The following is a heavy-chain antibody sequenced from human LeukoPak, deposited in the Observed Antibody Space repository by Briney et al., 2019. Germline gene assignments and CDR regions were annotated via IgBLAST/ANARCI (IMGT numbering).Heavy chain of an antibody. CDR3: ARGVYCSGGNCYMPLDP. D-gene: IGHD2-15*01. J-gene: IGHJ5*02. CDR2: INHSGST. Sequence: SETLSLTCAVYGGSFSDYYWTWIRQPPGKGLEWIGEINHSGSTNYSPSLQSRVTISVDTSKNQFSLKLSSVTAADTAVYYCARGVYCSGGNCYMPLDPWGQGTLVTVSS. CDR1: GGSFSDYY. V-gene: IGHV4-34*01.